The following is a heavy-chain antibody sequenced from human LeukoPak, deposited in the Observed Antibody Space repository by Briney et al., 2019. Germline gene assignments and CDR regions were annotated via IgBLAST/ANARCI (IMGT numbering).Heavy chain of an antibody. J-gene: IGHJ4*02. V-gene: IGHV3-74*01. CDR1: GSTFSRYW. D-gene: IGHD3-22*01. CDR3: ARDPGPDSSGYSGY. Sequence: GGSLRLSCAASGSTFSRYWMHWVRRAPGKGLVWVSHINSDGSSTNYADSVKGRFTISRDNAKNTLYLQMNSLRGEDTAVYYCARDPGPDSSGYSGYWGQGTLVTVPS. CDR2: INSDGSST.